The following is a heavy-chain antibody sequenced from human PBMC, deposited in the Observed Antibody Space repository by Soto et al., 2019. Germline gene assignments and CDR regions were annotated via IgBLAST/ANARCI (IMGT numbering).Heavy chain of an antibody. Sequence: PGGSLRLSCAASGFPFSSYSMNWVRQAPGKGLEWVSYISSSSSTIYYADSVKGRFTISRDNAKNSLYLQMNSLRAEDTAVYYCASLVAPADCSSTSCYQGIWGQGTMVTVSS. CDR1: GFPFSSYS. D-gene: IGHD2-2*01. V-gene: IGHV3-48*01. CDR3: ASLVAPADCSSTSCYQGI. CDR2: ISSSSSTI. J-gene: IGHJ3*02.